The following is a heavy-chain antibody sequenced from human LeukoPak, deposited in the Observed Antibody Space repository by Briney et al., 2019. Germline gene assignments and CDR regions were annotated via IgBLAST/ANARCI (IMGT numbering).Heavy chain of an antibody. CDR1: GFTFSSYG. D-gene: IGHD6-13*01. V-gene: IGHV3-33*01. J-gene: IGHJ6*02. CDR2: IWYDGSNK. CDR3: ARDRGSWSQYGMGG. Sequence: GGSLRLSCAASGFTFSSYGMHWVRQAPGKGLEWVAVIWYDGSNKYYADSVKGRFTISRDNSKNTLYLQMNSLRAEDTAVYYWARDRGSWSQYGMGGWGQGTTVTVSS.